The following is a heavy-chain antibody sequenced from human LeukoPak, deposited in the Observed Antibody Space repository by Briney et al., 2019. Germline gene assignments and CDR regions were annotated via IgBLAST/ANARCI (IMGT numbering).Heavy chain of an antibody. V-gene: IGHV1-2*02. CDR1: GYTFSDYY. CDR2: INPRSGGT. D-gene: IGHD4-11*01. CDR3: ARFYSPEMIGY. J-gene: IGHJ4*02. Sequence: ASVKVSCKASGYTFSDYYLHWVRQAPGQGLQWMGWINPRSGGTNYAQKFQGRVTMTRDTSVSTAYMELRRLRPDDTAVYYCARFYSPEMIGYWGQGALVTVSS.